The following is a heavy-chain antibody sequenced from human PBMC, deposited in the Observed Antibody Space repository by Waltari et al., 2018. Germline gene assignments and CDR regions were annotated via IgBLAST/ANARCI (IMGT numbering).Heavy chain of an antibody. D-gene: IGHD2-21*01. V-gene: IGHV4-38-2*02. CDR2: IYNTGST. Sequence: QVQLQQSGPGLVKPSETLSLTCTVPGFSITSGYYWGWIRQPPGKGLEWIGSIYNTGSTEYNPSLKSRVTMSVDTSKNQFSLNLSSVTAADTAIYYCARGNSAEYWGQGTLVTVSS. CDR1: GFSITSGYY. J-gene: IGHJ4*02. CDR3: ARGNSAEY.